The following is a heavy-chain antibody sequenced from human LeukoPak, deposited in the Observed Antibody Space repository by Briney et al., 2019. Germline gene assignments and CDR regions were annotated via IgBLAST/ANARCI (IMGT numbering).Heavy chain of an antibody. CDR2: IWYDGSGK. CDR3: ARDWCGGGSCYYFDH. V-gene: IGHV3-33*01. CDR1: RFTFTDYG. J-gene: IGHJ4*02. Sequence: GRSLRLSCAASRFTFTDYGMHWVRQPPGKGLEWVALIWYDGSGKYYADSVKGRFTISRDNSKNTLYLQMNSLRAEDTAVYYCARDWCGGGSCYYFDHWGQGTLVTVSS. D-gene: IGHD2-15*01.